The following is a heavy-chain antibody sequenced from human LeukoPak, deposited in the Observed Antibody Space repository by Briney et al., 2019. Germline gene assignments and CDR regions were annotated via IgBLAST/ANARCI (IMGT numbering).Heavy chain of an antibody. Sequence: SETLSLTCAVYGGSFSDYYWSWIRQPPGRGLEWIGEINHSGSTNYNPSLKSRVNISVDTSKNQFSLKLSSVTAADTALYYCASLYCSSTSCYLFHWGQGTLVTVSS. CDR2: INHSGST. CDR1: GGSFSDYY. D-gene: IGHD2-2*01. J-gene: IGHJ4*02. V-gene: IGHV4-34*01. CDR3: ASLYCSSTSCYLFH.